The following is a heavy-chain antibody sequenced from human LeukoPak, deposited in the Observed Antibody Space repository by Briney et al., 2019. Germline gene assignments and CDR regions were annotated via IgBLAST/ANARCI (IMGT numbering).Heavy chain of an antibody. CDR2: ISYDGRNH. J-gene: IGHJ4*02. V-gene: IGHV3-30*03. CDR1: GFKFSTYG. D-gene: IGHD4-17*01. CDR3: ARGGYGAHMG. Sequence: GGSLRLSCVASGFKFSTYGMHWVRRPPGKGLEWVAVISYDGRNHSYADAVKGRFTISRDNSKNTQYLQMNSLRAEDTAVYYCARGGYGAHMGWGQGTLVTVSS.